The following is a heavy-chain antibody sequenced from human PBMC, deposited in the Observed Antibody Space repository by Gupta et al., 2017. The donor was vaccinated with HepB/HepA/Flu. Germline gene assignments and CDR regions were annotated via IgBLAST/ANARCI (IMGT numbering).Heavy chain of an antibody. CDR2: IKGKNSGEKI. J-gene: IGHJ4*02. V-gene: IGHV3-15*01. D-gene: IGHD5-12*01. Sequence: VQLVESGGGLVKPGGSLRLSCTASGFGFSGTWMSWVRQAPGKGLEWVGRIKGKNSGEKIDYAAPVKGRCTISRDDSISALYLQMNSLATEDTGVEEGGAEDAMSGSIYFRYWGQGIRVTVSS. CDR1: GFGFSGTW. CDR3: GAEDAMSGSIYFRY.